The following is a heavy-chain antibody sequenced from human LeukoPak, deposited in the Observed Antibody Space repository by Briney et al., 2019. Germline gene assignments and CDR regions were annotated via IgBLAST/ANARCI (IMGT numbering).Heavy chain of an antibody. CDR2: IKQDGSEK. CDR3: ARAKGAAGTHLFDY. J-gene: IGHJ4*02. CDR1: RFTFITYW. V-gene: IGHV3-7*03. D-gene: IGHD6-13*01. Sequence: GGSLRLTCAASRFTFITYWMSWVRQAPGKGLEWVANIKQDGSEKYYVDSVKGRFTISRDNAKNSLYLQMNSLRVEDTAVYYCARAKGAAGTHLFDYWGQGTLVTVSS.